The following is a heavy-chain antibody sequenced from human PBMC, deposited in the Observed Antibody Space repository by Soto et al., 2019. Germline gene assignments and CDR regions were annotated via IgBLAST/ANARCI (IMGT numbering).Heavy chain of an antibody. V-gene: IGHV4-4*07. CDR1: VDSITTYY. CDR3: ARYSNNWFQTEGMDV. CDR2: IDASGNT. J-gene: IGHJ6*02. Sequence: SETLSLTCTVSVDSITTYYWSWIRQPVGKGLEWIGRIDASGNTNYNPSLNSRVTMSIDTSKKQFSLKLTSVTAADTAIYYCARYSNNWFQTEGMDVWGQGTTVTVSS. D-gene: IGHD6-13*01.